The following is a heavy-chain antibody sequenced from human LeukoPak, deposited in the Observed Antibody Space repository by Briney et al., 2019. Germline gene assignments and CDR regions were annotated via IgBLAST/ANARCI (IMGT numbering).Heavy chain of an antibody. J-gene: IGHJ4*02. D-gene: IGHD3-22*01. V-gene: IGHV3-74*01. CDR3: VRSAFHAGSGNYYDY. Sequence: PGGSLRLSCTASGFTFSSFWMHWVRQVPGKGLVWVARIRGDGRSTTYADSVKGRFTISRDNAENTLYLQMNSLRVEDTAVYYCVRSAFHAGSGNYYDYWGQGTLVTVSS. CDR1: GFTFSSFW. CDR2: IRGDGRST.